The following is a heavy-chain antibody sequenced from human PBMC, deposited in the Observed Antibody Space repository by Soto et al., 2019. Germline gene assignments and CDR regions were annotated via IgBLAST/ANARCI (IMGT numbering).Heavy chain of an antibody. D-gene: IGHD1-20*01. CDR1: GFTFSSYD. J-gene: IGHJ6*02. Sequence: GGSLRLSCAASGFTFSSYDMHWVRQATGKGLEWVSAIGTAGDTYYPGSVKGRFTNSRENAKNSLYLQMNSLRAEDTAVYYCARTTRLITGIVAHYYYYYGMDVWGQGTTVTVSS. V-gene: IGHV3-13*01. CDR2: IGTAGDT. CDR3: ARTTRLITGIVAHYYYYYGMDV.